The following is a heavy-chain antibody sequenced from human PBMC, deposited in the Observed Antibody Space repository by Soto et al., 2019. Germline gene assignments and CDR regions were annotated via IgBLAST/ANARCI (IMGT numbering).Heavy chain of an antibody. V-gene: IGHV3-30*18. Sequence: QVQLVESGGGVVQPGRSLRLSCAASGFTFSTYGMHWVRQAPGKGLEWVAVISYDGSSKYYADSVKGRITVSRDNSKNTVDLQMNSLNTEDTAVYYCAKVIHGGNSEHYGMAVWGQGTTVTVSS. CDR2: ISYDGSSK. D-gene: IGHD4-17*01. CDR3: AKVIHGGNSEHYGMAV. J-gene: IGHJ6*02. CDR1: GFTFSTYG.